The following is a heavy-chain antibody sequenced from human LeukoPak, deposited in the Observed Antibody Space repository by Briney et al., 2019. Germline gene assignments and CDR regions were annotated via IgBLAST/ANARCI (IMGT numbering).Heavy chain of an antibody. J-gene: IGHJ5*02. CDR3: AREESGYEYSPFYL. Sequence: SETLSLTCTVSGGSISNYYWNWVRQPPGRGLEWIGYIYKTGSTIYSPSLESRVIMSVDTSQNQFSLKLHSVTAADTAIYYCAREESGYEYSPFYLWGQGILVTVSS. V-gene: IGHV4-59*01. CDR2: IYKTGST. D-gene: IGHD5-12*01. CDR1: GGSISNYY.